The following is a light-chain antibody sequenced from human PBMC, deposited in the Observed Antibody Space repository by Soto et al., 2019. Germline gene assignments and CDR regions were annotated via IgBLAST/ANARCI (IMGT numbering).Light chain of an antibody. V-gene: IGKV3-20*01. CDR1: QSLSTDY. CDR3: QQYGSSPST. Sequence: DIVLTQSPGTLSLSPGERATLSCWASQSLSTDYLAWYQQKPGQPPRLLIYGASSRATGIPDRFSGSGSGTDFPLTISRLEPEDFAVYYCQQYGSSPSTFGQGTKLEIK. J-gene: IGKJ2*01. CDR2: GAS.